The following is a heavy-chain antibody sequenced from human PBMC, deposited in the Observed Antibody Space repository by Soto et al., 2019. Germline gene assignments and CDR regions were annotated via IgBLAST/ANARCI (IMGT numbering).Heavy chain of an antibody. V-gene: IGHV1-46*01. CDR2: IDPSGGVT. CDR1: GYTFTKFH. D-gene: IGHD3-16*01. Sequence: QVQLIQVGAEVKKPGASVKVSCRASGYTFTKFHIHWVRQAPGQGLEWMGMIDPSGGVTRDAQRFQGRTTMTSDTSASSVYMELRGLTSEDTAVYYCARDVTGHDNYETIGYYFDHWGPGTLVTVSS. CDR3: ARDVTGHDNYETIGYYFDH. J-gene: IGHJ4*02.